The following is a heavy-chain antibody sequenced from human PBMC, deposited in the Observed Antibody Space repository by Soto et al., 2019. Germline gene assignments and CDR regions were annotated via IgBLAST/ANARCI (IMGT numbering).Heavy chain of an antibody. J-gene: IGHJ5*02. CDR2: IKSKTDGGTT. CDR3: TTGDNWFDP. Sequence: LWRSCATSGSTLSNAPITLVRQAPGKGLEWVVRIKSKTDGGTTYYAAPVKGRFTISRDDSKNTLYLQINSLKTEDTAVYYCTTGDNWFDPWGQGTLVTISS. CDR1: GSTLSNAP. V-gene: IGHV3-15*01.